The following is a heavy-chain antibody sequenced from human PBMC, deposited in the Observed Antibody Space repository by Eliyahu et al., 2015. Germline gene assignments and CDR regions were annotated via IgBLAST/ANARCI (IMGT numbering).Heavy chain of an antibody. V-gene: IGHV4-34*01. CDR3: ARGLRWTLYYYYYGMDV. J-gene: IGHJ6*02. CDR1: GGSFSGYY. CDR2: NKHSGGS. D-gene: IGHD4-23*01. Sequence: QVQLQQWGAGLLKPSETLSLTCAVYGGSFSGYYWSWIRQPPGKGAGLVGGNKHSGGSNYNPPLKSRVTISVDTSKNQFSLKLSSVTAADTAVYYCARGLRWTLYYYYYGMDVWGQGTTVTVSS.